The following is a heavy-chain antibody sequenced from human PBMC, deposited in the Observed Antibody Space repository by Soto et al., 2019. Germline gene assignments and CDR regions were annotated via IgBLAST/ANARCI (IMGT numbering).Heavy chain of an antibody. J-gene: IGHJ4*02. CDR1: GFTFSSYG. Sequence: QVQLVESGVGVVQPGRSLRLSCAASGFTFSSYGMHWVRQAPGKGLEWVAVIRYDGSNKYYADSVKGRFTIPRDNSKNTLYLQMNSLRAEDTAVYYCARGMGAVDPYFDYWGQGTLVTVSS. V-gene: IGHV3-33*01. D-gene: IGHD3-9*01. CDR3: ARGMGAVDPYFDY. CDR2: IRYDGSNK.